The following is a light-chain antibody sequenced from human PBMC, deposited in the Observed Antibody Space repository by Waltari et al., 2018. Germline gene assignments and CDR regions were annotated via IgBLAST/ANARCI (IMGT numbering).Light chain of an antibody. CDR3: QQYNRWPPLT. CDR1: QGIHDN. V-gene: IGKV3-15*01. CDR2: RAS. J-gene: IGKJ4*01. Sequence: ETVMTQSPAPLSMSAVERATLSCRASQGIHDNLAWYQQKPGQAPRLLIYRASTRATGIPARFSGSGSGTDFTLTITSLQSEDSALYYCQQYNRWPPLTFGGGTKVEI.